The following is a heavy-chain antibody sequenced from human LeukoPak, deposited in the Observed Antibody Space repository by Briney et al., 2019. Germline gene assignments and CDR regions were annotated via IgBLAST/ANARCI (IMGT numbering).Heavy chain of an antibody. CDR2: IYHGGST. D-gene: IGHD4-11*01. CDR3: ARFGPTTINWFDP. V-gene: IGHV4-34*01. CDR1: GGSFSTYS. J-gene: IGHJ5*02. Sequence: SETLSLTCAVYGGSFSTYSWSWIRQPPGKGLEWIGEIYHGGSTNYNPSLKSRVTISIDTSNNQSSLKLRSVNAADTAVYYCARFGPTTINWFDPWGQGTLVTVSS.